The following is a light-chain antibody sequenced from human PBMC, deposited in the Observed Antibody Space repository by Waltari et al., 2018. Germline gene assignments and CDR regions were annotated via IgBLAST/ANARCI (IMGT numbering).Light chain of an antibody. CDR3: QQRIDSFS. J-gene: IGKJ2*03. CDR2: DAS. CDR1: QSLSNL. Sequence: EIVLTQSPATLSLSPGERATLSCRASQSLSNLLAWYQQKPGQAPRLLIYDASNRATDTPARFSGRGSGTDFTLTISSLEPEDFAVYYCQQRIDSFSFGQGTKLQIK. V-gene: IGKV3-11*01.